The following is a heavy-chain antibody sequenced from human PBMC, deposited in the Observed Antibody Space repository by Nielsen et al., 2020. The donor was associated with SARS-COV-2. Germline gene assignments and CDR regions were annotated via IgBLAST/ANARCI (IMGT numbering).Heavy chain of an antibody. D-gene: IGHD2-15*01. CDR2: ISYDGSNK. CDR1: GFTSSSYA. J-gene: IGHJ4*02. V-gene: IGHV3-30-3*01. Sequence: GGSLRLSCAASGFTSSSYAMHWVRQAPGKGLEWVAVISYDGSNKYYADSVKGRFTISRDNSKNTLYLQMNSLRAEDTAVYYCASPPSYCSGGSWDSVGCLGYWGQGTLVTVSS. CDR3: ASPPSYCSGGSWDSVGCLGY.